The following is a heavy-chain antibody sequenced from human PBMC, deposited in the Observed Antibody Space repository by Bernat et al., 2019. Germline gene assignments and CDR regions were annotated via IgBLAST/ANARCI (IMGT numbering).Heavy chain of an antibody. CDR1: GFTFSSYA. CDR2: ISYDGSNK. D-gene: IGHD3-10*01. CDR3: GSEKQDGEYYDGAGSDSVGGMDI. Sequence: QVQLVESGGGVVQPGRSLRLSCAASGFTFSSYAMHWVRQAPGKGLEWVAVISYDGSNKYYADSVKGRFTISRDNSKNTLYLQMNSLRAEDTAVYYCGSEKQDGEYYDGAGSDSVGGMDIWGQGTMVTVSS. J-gene: IGHJ3*02. V-gene: IGHV3-30-3*01.